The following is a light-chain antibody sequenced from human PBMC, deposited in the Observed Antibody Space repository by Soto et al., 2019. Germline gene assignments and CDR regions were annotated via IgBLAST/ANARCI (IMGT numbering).Light chain of an antibody. CDR1: SSDVGDYNY. V-gene: IGLV2-11*01. CDR2: AVN. Sequence: QSALTQPRSVSGSPGQSVTISCTGTSSDVGDYNYVSWYQQHPGKAPKLLIYAVNMRPSGVPDRFSASKSGNTASLTISGLHAEYEDHYSFCSYAGSYPFVFGAGTKLTVL. CDR3: CSYAGSYPFV. J-gene: IGLJ3*02.